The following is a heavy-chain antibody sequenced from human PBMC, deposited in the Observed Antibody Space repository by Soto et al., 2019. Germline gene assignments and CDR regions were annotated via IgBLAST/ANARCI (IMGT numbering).Heavy chain of an antibody. CDR1: GFTFSSYA. Sequence: EVQLLESGGGLVQPGGSLRLSCAASGFTFSSYAMSWVRQAQGKGLEWVSAISGSGGSTYYADSVKGRFTISRDNSKNTLYLQMNSLRAEDTAVYYCAKARQQYIWGSPNYYYMDVWGKGTTVTVSS. J-gene: IGHJ6*03. CDR2: ISGSGGST. CDR3: AKARQQYIWGSPNYYYMDV. D-gene: IGHD3-16*01. V-gene: IGHV3-23*01.